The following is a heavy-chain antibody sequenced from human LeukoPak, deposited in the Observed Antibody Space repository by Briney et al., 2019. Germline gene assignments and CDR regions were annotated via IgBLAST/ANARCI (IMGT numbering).Heavy chain of an antibody. D-gene: IGHD3-3*01. CDR2: INHSGST. CDR3: AREKRTIFGVVIMKRAFDI. CDR1: GGSFSGYY. J-gene: IGHJ3*02. V-gene: IGHV4-34*01. Sequence: SETLSLTCAVYGGSFSGYYWSWIRRPPGKGLEWIGEINHSGSTNYNPSLKSRVTISVDTSKNQFSLKLSSVTAADTAVYYCAREKRTIFGVVIMKRAFDIWGQGTMVTVSS.